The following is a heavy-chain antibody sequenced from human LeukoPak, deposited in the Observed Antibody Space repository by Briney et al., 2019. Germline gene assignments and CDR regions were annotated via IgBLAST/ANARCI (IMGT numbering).Heavy chain of an antibody. D-gene: IGHD6-6*01. J-gene: IGHJ4*02. Sequence: SQTLSLTCAISGGSVSSNSVAWNWIRQSPSRGLEWLGRTYYRSKWYNDYAVSVQSRITINPDTSKNQFSLQLNSVTPEDTAVYYCASNSSSSGFDYWGQGTLVTVSS. CDR3: ASNSSSSGFDY. V-gene: IGHV6-1*01. CDR2: TYYRSKWYN. CDR1: GGSVSSNSVA.